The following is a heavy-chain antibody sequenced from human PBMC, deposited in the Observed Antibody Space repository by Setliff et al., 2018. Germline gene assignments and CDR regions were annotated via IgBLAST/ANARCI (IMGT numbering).Heavy chain of an antibody. Sequence: SETLSLTCTVSGDSISSGSYYWNWIRQHPEKGLEWLGYIFHSGSTHYNSSLKSRITISIDTSKNHFSLELNSVTAADSAVYYCARVADGSGSFYLGFDYWGQGILVTLSS. CDR3: ARVADGSGSFYLGFDY. CDR1: GDSISSGSYY. CDR2: IFHSGST. V-gene: IGHV4-31*03. D-gene: IGHD3-10*01. J-gene: IGHJ4*02.